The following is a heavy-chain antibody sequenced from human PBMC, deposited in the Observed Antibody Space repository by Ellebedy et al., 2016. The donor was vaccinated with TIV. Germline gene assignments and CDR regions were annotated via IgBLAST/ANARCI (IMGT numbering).Heavy chain of an antibody. CDR2: INHSGST. Sequence: SETLSLXCAVYGGSFSGYYWSWIRQPPGKGLEWIGEINHSGSTNYNPSLKSRVTISVDTSKNQFSLKLSSVTAADTAVYYCARMGVVPAAIHFDYWGQGTLVTVSS. CDR3: ARMGVVPAAIHFDY. V-gene: IGHV4-34*01. D-gene: IGHD2-2*01. J-gene: IGHJ4*02. CDR1: GGSFSGYY.